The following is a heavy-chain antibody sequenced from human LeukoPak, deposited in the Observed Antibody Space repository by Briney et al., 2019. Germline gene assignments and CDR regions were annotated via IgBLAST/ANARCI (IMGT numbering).Heavy chain of an antibody. CDR3: ARVAEAAAFDS. D-gene: IGHD6-13*01. Sequence: GGSLRLSCAASGFTFSSYAMHWVRQAPGKGLEWVAVISYDGSNKYYADSVKGRFTISRDNSKNTLYLQMNSLRADDTAVYYCARVAEAAAFDSWGQGTLVTVSS. V-gene: IGHV3-30*04. CDR2: ISYDGSNK. J-gene: IGHJ4*02. CDR1: GFTFSSYA.